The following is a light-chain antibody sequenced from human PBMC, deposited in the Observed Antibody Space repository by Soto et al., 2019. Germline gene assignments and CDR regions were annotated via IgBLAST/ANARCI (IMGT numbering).Light chain of an antibody. CDR3: GSYAGGNTFV. Sequence: QSVLTQPPSASGSPGQSVTISCAGTSSDVGGYNYVSWYQQYPGKAPKLMIYEVTKRPSGVPDRFSGSRSGTTASLTVSGLQAEDEADYYCGSYAGGNTFVFGTGTKLTVL. V-gene: IGLV2-8*01. CDR1: SSDVGGYNY. J-gene: IGLJ1*01. CDR2: EVT.